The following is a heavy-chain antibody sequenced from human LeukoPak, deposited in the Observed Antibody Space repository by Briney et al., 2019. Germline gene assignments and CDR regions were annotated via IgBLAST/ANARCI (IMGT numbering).Heavy chain of an antibody. CDR2: INPSGGST. J-gene: IGHJ4*02. CDR1: RYTFTSYY. CDR3: ARARGGPIES. Sequence: ASVKVSCKASRYTFTSYYMHWVRQAPGQGLEWMGIINPSGGSTSYAQKFQGRVTMTRDTSTSTVYMEVSSLRSEDTAVYYCARARGGPIESWGQGTLVTVSS. V-gene: IGHV1-46*01. D-gene: IGHD3-10*01.